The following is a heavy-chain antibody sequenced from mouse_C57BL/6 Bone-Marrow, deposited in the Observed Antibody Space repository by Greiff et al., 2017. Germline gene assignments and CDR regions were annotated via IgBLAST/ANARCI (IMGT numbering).Heavy chain of an antibody. Sequence: QVQLQQSGPELVKPGASVKLSCKASGYTFTSYDINWVKKRPGQGLEWIGWIYPRDGSTTYNEKFKGKATLTVDTSSSTAYMELHSLTSEDSAVYVCARSNWDGDYWGQGTTLTVSS. V-gene: IGHV1-85*01. J-gene: IGHJ2*01. D-gene: IGHD4-1*01. CDR2: IYPRDGST. CDR1: GYTFTSYD. CDR3: ARSNWDGDY.